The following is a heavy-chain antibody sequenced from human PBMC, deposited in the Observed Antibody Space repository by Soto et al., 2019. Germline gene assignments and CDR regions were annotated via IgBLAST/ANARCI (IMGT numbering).Heavy chain of an antibody. Sequence: SDPLSLTCTVSGGSISSSYWSWIRQPPGTGLEWIGYIYYSGRTTYNPSLTSRVDISVDTSTNQLSLKLSSLTAADTTVYYCARLRGVHMSANAFRFDPWGQGTLVTVS. J-gene: IGHJ5*02. D-gene: IGHD2-8*01. V-gene: IGHV4-59*08. CDR2: IYYSGRT. CDR3: ARLRGVHMSANAFRFDP. CDR1: GGSISSSY.